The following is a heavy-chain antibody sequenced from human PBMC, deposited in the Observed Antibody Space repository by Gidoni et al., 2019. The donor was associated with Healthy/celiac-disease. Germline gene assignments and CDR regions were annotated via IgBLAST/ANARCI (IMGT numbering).Heavy chain of an antibody. J-gene: IGHJ6*02. V-gene: IGHV1-18*01. CDR1: GYTFTSYV. CDR2: ISAYNGNT. CDR3: ARDPLSGIAVALPGYYYYGMDV. D-gene: IGHD6-19*01. Sequence: VQLVQSGAEVKKPGASVKVSCKLSGYTFTSYVLRWVRPAPGQGLEGMGWISAYNGNTNYAQKLQGRVTMTTDTSTSTAYMELRSLRSDDTAVYYCARDPLSGIAVALPGYYYYGMDVWGQGTTVTVSS.